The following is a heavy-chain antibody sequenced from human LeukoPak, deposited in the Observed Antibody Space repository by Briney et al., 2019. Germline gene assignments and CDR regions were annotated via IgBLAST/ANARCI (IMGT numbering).Heavy chain of an antibody. D-gene: IGHD3-10*01. CDR2: INHSGST. J-gene: IGHJ4*02. CDR3: ARGRGFGY. V-gene: IGHV4-34*01. Sequence: PSETLSLTCAVYGGSFSGYYWSWIRHPPGKGLEWIGEINHSGSTNYNPSLKSRFTISVDTSKNQFSLKLSSVTAADTAVYYCARGRGFGYWGQGTLVTVSS. CDR1: GGSFSGYY.